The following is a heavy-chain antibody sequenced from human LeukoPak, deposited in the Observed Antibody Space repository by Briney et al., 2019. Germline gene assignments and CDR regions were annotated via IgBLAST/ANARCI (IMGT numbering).Heavy chain of an antibody. Sequence: SVKVSCKASGGTFSSYAISWVRQAPGQGLEWMGGIIPIFGTANYAQKFQGRVTITADESTSTAYMELSSLRSGDTAVYYCARDRPAYDFWSGPFAFDIWGQGTMVTVSS. CDR3: ARDRPAYDFWSGPFAFDI. CDR2: IIPIFGTA. CDR1: GGTFSSYA. J-gene: IGHJ3*02. V-gene: IGHV1-69*13. D-gene: IGHD3-3*01.